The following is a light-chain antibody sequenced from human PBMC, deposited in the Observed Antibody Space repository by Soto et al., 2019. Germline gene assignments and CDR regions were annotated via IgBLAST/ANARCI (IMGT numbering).Light chain of an antibody. CDR3: QQYNGYSRT. CDR2: DAS. CDR1: QSIGSS. V-gene: IGKV1-5*01. Sequence: DIRMTQSPSTLSASVGDRVTITCRASQSIGSSLAWYQQKPGKAPNLLISDASSLERGVPSRFSGSGSGTEFTLTIRSLQPDDFATYYCQQYNGYSRTFGQGTKVEIK. J-gene: IGKJ1*01.